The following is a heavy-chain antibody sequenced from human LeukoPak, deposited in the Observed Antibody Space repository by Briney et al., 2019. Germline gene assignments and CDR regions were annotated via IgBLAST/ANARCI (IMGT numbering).Heavy chain of an antibody. D-gene: IGHD2-21*01. CDR3: AKEVSIISRGLDY. Sequence: GGSLRLSCAASGFNFSSYGMSWVRQAPGKGLECVSAISGNGGSTYYADSVKGRFTISRDNSKNTLYLQMNSLRAEDTAVYYCAKEVSIISRGLDYWGQGILVTVSS. V-gene: IGHV3-23*01. CDR2: ISGNGGST. CDR1: GFNFSSYG. J-gene: IGHJ4*02.